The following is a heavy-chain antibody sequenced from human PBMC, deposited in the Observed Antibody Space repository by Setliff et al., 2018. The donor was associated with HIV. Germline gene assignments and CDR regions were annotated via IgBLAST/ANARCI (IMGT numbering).Heavy chain of an antibody. D-gene: IGHD6-6*01. CDR3: ARGLRPAYYYIDV. CDR2: ISDSGST. Sequence: SSETLSLTCTVSGDSVSFYYWSWIRQSPGKGLEWLAYISDSGSTNYNPSLKSRVTMSLDTSKNQFSLNLSSVTTADTSVYYCARGLRPAYYYIDVWG. V-gene: IGHV4-59*02. J-gene: IGHJ6*03. CDR1: GDSVSFYY.